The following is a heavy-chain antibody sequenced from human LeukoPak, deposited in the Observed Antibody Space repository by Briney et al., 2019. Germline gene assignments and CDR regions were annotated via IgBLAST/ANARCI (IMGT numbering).Heavy chain of an antibody. J-gene: IGHJ4*02. Sequence: GGSLRLSCAASGFTFSSYGMHWVRQAPGKGLEWVAVISYDGSNKYYADSVKGRFTISRDNSKNTLYLQMNSLRAEDTAVYYCAKDREYSSSLGPFDYWGQGTLVTASS. CDR2: ISYDGSNK. D-gene: IGHD6-6*01. CDR3: AKDREYSSSLGPFDY. CDR1: GFTFSSYG. V-gene: IGHV3-30*18.